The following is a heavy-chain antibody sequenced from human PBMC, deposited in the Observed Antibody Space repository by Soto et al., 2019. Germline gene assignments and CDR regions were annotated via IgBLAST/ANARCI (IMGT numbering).Heavy chain of an antibody. V-gene: IGHV3-33*01. CDR3: ARDENHYFDY. CDR2: IWYDGSNK. CDR1: GFTFSSYG. Sequence: QVQVVESGGGVVQPGRSLRLSCAASGFTFSSYGMHCVRQAPGKGLEWVAVIWYDGSNKYYADSVKGRFTISRDNSKNTVYLEMNSLRAEDTAVYYCARDENHYFDYWGQGTLVTVSS. J-gene: IGHJ4*02.